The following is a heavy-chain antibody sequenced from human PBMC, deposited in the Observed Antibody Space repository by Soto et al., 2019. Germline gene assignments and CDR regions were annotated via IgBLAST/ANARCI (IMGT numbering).Heavy chain of an antibody. CDR1: GFTFSSYA. J-gene: IGHJ4*01. Sequence: PGGSLRLSCAASGFTFSSYAMSWVRQAPGKGLEWVSATSGSGGSTYYADSVKGRFTISRDNSKNTLYLQMNSLRAEDTAVYYCAKSAPYYDSSGYYPTGFDYWGHGTLVTVSS. D-gene: IGHD3-22*01. CDR2: TSGSGGST. V-gene: IGHV3-23*01. CDR3: AKSAPYYDSSGYYPTGFDY.